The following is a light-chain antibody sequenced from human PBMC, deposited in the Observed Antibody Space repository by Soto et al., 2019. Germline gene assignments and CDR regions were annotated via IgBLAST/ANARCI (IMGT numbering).Light chain of an antibody. J-gene: IGKJ1*01. CDR1: QSVSSD. CDR2: AAS. CDR3: QQDRNWPLT. Sequence: EIVMTQSPATVSVSPGERATLSCRASQSVSSDLAWYQQKPGQTPSLLIYAASTRSTGIPARFSGSGSGTEFTLTISSLQSDDSAIYYCQQDRNWPLTFGQGTKVEI. V-gene: IGKV3-15*01.